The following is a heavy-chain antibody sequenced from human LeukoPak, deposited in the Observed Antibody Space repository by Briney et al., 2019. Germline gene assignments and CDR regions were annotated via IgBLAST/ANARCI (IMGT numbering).Heavy chain of an antibody. J-gene: IGHJ3*02. D-gene: IGHD2-2*02. CDR1: GYSFTSYW. CDR2: IYPGDSDT. CDR3: ARRCHHGGGRSTSCYTGPHAFDI. V-gene: IGHV5-51*01. Sequence: GESLKISCKGSGYSFTSYWIGWVRQMPGKGLEWMGIIYPGDSDTRYSPSFQGQVTISADKSLSPAYLQWSSLKASDTAMYYCARRCHHGGGRSTSCYTGPHAFDIWGQGTMVTVSS.